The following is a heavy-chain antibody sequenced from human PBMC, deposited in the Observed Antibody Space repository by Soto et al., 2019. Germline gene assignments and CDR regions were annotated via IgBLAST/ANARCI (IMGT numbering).Heavy chain of an antibody. D-gene: IGHD6-19*01. CDR3: ANAGPGGLEVAGNPI. J-gene: IGHJ4*02. V-gene: IGHV3-30*18. CDR1: GFSFSSAW. CDR2: ISYDGSNK. Sequence: PGGSLRLSCAASGFSFSSAWINWVRQAPGKGLEWVAVISYDGSNKYYADSVKGRFTISRDNSKNTLYLQMNSLRAEDTAVYYCANAGPGGLEVAGNPIRGQGTLVTVSS.